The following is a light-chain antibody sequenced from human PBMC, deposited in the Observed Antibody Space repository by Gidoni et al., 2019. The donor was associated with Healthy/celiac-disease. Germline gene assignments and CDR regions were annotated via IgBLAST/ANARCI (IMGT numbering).Light chain of an antibody. Sequence: SSELTQPPSVSVSPGQTARLTCSGDALPKQYASWYQQKPGAAPVLVIYKDSERPSGIPERFSGSSSGTTVTLTISGVQAEDEADYYCQSADSRGTYVVFGGGTKLTVL. CDR3: QSADSRGTYVV. V-gene: IGLV3-25*02. CDR2: KDS. CDR1: ALPKQY. J-gene: IGLJ2*01.